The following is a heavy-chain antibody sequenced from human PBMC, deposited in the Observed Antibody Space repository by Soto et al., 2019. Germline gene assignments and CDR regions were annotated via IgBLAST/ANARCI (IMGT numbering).Heavy chain of an antibody. CDR1: GDSVSSTSAA. CDR2: TYYRSTWYN. J-gene: IGHJ5*02. D-gene: IGHD1-1*01. V-gene: IGHV6-1*01. Sequence: SQTRSLTCAVSGDSVSSTSAAWNWIRLSPSRGLEWLGRTYYRSTWYNVYAPSGKSRISINPDTSKNQFSLQLKSVTADATAINYGASGPGSLRPWGQGTLVTVSS. CDR3: ASGPGSLRP.